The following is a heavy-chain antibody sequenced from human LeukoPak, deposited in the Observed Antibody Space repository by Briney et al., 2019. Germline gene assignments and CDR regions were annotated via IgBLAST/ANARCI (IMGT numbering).Heavy chain of an antibody. CDR2: IYYSGST. V-gene: IGHV4-39*01. J-gene: IGHJ4*02. Sequence: SETLSLTCTVSGGSISSSSYYWGWIRQPPGKGLEWIGSIYYSGSTYYNPSLKSRVTISVDTSKNQFSLKLSSVTAADTAVYYCARLERYSSGYWGQGTLVTVSS. D-gene: IGHD6-19*01. CDR3: ARLERYSSGY. CDR1: GGSISSSSYY.